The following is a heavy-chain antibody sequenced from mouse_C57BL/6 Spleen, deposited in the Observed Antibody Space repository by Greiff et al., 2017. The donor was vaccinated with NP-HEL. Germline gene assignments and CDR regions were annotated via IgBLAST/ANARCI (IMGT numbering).Heavy chain of an antibody. CDR1: GYTFTSYG. CDR3: ASNYYGSSSPWFAY. Sequence: QVQLQQSGAELARPGASVKLSCKASGYTFTSYGISWVKQRTGQGLEWIGEIYPRSGNTYYNEKFKGKATLTADKSSSTAYMELRSLTSEDSAVYFCASNYYGSSSPWFAYWGQGTLVTVSA. CDR2: IYPRSGNT. D-gene: IGHD1-1*01. V-gene: IGHV1-81*01. J-gene: IGHJ3*01.